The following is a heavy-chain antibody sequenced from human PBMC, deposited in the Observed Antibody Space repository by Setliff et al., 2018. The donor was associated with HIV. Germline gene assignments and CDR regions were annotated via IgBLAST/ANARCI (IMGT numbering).Heavy chain of an antibody. CDR2: VYYNGGT. CDR1: GGSISNYY. CDR3: ARARYGTSFDP. D-gene: IGHD3-9*01. J-gene: IGHJ5*02. V-gene: IGHV4-59*01. Sequence: PSETLSLTCTVSGGSISNYYWSSIRQPPGKGLEWIGYVYYNGGTQYNPSLKSRVTISADTSKNQFSPKLNSVTAADTAVYFCARARYGTSFDPWGQGTLVTVSS.